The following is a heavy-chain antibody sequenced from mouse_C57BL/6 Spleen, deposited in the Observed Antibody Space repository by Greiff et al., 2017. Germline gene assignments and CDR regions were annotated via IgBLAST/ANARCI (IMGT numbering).Heavy chain of an antibody. CDR1: GFTFSSYG. CDR2: ISSGGSYT. J-gene: IGHJ2*01. D-gene: IGHD3-3*01. CDR3: ARHEGDGYYFDY. V-gene: IGHV5-6*01. Sequence: EVNVVESGGDLVKPGGSLKLSCAASGFTFSSYGMSWVRQTPDKRLEWVATISSGGSYTYYPDSVKGRFTISRDNAKNTLYLQMSSLKSEDTAMYYCARHEGDGYYFDYWGQGTTLTVSS.